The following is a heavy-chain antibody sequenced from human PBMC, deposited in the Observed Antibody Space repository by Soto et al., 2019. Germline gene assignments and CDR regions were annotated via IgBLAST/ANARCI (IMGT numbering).Heavy chain of an antibody. J-gene: IGHJ5*02. D-gene: IGHD2-8*01. V-gene: IGHV4-39*01. CDR2: AYYSVNT. CDR3: TKVSSGWFDP. Sequence: GWVRQPPGKGLEWIVCAYYSVNTYYNPSLNSRVTISVYTSFNQFSLIVNSVTAADTAVYYCTKVSSGWFDPWGQGTLVTVSS.